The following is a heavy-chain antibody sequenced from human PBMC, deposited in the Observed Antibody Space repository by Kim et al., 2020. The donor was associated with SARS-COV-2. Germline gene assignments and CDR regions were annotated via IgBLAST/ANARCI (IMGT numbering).Heavy chain of an antibody. V-gene: IGHV1-2*02. J-gene: IGHJ3*02. D-gene: IGHD2-8*02. CDR3: ARVRPGGALDI. CDR2: INPNSGGT. Sequence: ASVKVSCKASAYTFTGYYIHWVRQAPGQGLEWMGWINPNSGGTNYAQQFQGRVTMTRDTSISTAYMELPRLRFDDTAVYYCARVRPGGALDIWGQGTMVT. CDR1: AYTFTGYY.